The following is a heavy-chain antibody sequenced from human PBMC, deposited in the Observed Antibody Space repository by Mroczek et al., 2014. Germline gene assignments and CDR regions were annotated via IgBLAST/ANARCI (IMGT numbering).Heavy chain of an antibody. CDR1: GFTFSSYA. CDR2: ISYDGSNK. D-gene: IGHD6-13*01. V-gene: IGHV3-30-3*01. CDR3: ARDQIAAEDYYYYGMDV. Sequence: QVQLQQSGGGVVQPGRSLRLSCAASGFTFSSYAMHWVRQAPGKGLEWVAVISYDGSNKYYADSVKGRFTISRDNSKNTLYLQMNSLRAEDTAVYYCARDQIAAEDYYYYGMDVWGQGTTVTVSS. J-gene: IGHJ6*02.